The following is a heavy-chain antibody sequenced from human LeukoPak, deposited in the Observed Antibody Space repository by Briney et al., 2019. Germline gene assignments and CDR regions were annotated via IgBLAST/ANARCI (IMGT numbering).Heavy chain of an antibody. J-gene: IGHJ4*02. CDR2: ISSSGSTI. CDR1: GFTFSSYE. D-gene: IGHD3-22*01. CDR3: ARADSSLIDY. V-gene: IGHV3-48*03. Sequence: GSLRLSCAASGFTFSSYEMNWVRQAPGKGLEWVSYISSSGSTIYYADSVKGRFTISRDNAKNSLYLQMNSLRAEDTALYHCARADSSLIDYWGQGTLVTVSS.